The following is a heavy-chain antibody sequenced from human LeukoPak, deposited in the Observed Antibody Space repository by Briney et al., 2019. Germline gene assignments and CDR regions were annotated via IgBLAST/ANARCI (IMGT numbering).Heavy chain of an antibody. Sequence: GGSLRLSCAASGFTFDDCTMHWVRLTPGRGLEWVSLITGDGSRTYSTNSLKGRFTISRDSSKNSLYLQIISLTTDDSGLYYCVKDQPVLSYWGQGTLVTVSS. CDR2: ITGDGSRT. V-gene: IGHV3-43*02. CDR3: VKDQPVLSY. CDR1: GFTFDDCT. J-gene: IGHJ4*02. D-gene: IGHD3-16*02.